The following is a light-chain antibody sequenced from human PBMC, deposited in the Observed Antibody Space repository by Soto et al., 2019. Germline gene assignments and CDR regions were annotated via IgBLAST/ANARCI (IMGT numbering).Light chain of an antibody. CDR1: SSNIGAGYD. J-gene: IGLJ3*02. CDR3: QSFETSLSVGV. Sequence: QSVLTQPPSASGTPGQTITISCSGGSSNIGAGYDVHWYQQLPGTAPKLVIFRNNNRPSGVPDRFSGSKSGTSASLAITGLQAEDEADYYCQSFETSLSVGVFGGGTKVTVL. V-gene: IGLV1-40*01. CDR2: RNN.